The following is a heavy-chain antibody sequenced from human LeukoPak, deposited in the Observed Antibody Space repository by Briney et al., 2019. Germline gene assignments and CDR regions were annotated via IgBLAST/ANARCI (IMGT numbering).Heavy chain of an antibody. Sequence: SETLSLTCTVSGGSISSYYWSWIRQPPGKGLEWIVYIYYSGSTKYNPSLKSRVTISVDTSKNQFSLKLSSVTAADTAVYYCAREPRYYDILTGYSPGAFDIWGQGTMVTVSS. D-gene: IGHD3-9*01. V-gene: IGHV4-59*01. CDR1: GGSISSYY. CDR2: IYYSGST. J-gene: IGHJ3*02. CDR3: AREPRYYDILTGYSPGAFDI.